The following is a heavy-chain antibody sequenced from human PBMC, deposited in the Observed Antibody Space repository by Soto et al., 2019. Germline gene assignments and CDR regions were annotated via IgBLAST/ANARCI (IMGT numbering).Heavy chain of an antibody. CDR1: GFTFSTFA. D-gene: IGHD6-6*01. V-gene: IGHV3-23*01. CDR3: AIPIAARPG. J-gene: IGHJ4*02. Sequence: GGSLRLSCAASGFTFSTFAMSWVRQAPGKGLEWVSTISGGGDGTYYADSVKGRFTISRDNSKNTLYLQMNSLRAEDTAVYYCAIPIAARPGWGQGTLVTVSS. CDR2: ISGGGDGT.